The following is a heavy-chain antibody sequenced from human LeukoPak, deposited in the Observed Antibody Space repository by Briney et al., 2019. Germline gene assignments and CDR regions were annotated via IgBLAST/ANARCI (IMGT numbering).Heavy chain of an antibody. CDR1: GGSISSYY. J-gene: IGHJ4*02. Sequence: SETLSLTCTVSGGSISSYYWSWIRQPPGKGLEWIGYIYYSGSTNYNPSLKSRVTISVDTSKNQFSLKLSSVTAADTAVYYCARVRYSSRFDYWGQGTLITVSS. D-gene: IGHD6-13*01. CDR2: IYYSGST. CDR3: ARVRYSSRFDY. V-gene: IGHV4-59*01.